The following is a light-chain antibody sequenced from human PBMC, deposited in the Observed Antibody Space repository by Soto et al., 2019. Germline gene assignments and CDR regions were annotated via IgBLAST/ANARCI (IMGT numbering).Light chain of an antibody. J-gene: IGKJ5*01. V-gene: IGKV1-12*01. CDR2: AAS. CDR3: QQANTFPLT. CDR1: QDIRYY. Sequence: DIQMTQSPSSLSASLGDRVTITCQASQDIRYYLNWYQQKTGQAPKLLIYAASSLQTGVPSRFSGSGSGTEFTLTISSLQPEDFATYYCQQANTFPLTFGQGARLEIK.